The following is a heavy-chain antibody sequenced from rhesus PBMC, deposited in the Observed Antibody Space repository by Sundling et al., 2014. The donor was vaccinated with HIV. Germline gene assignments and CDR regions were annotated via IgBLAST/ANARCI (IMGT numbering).Heavy chain of an antibody. D-gene: IGHD2-8*01. Sequence: QVHLQESGPRTGEAFGDPCPLTCVVSGGSISGYFWNWIRQTPGKGLEWIGYFGGTTGNTYYNPSLQSRVTISTDTSKTQLSLNLSSVTAADTAVYYCARKGGYCSGGVCFLNVNYGLDSWGQGSSSPSPQ. CDR2: FGGTTGNT. CDR1: GGSISGYF. V-gene: IGHV4-165*02. J-gene: IGHJ6*01. CDR3: ARKGGYCSGGVCFLNVNYGLDS.